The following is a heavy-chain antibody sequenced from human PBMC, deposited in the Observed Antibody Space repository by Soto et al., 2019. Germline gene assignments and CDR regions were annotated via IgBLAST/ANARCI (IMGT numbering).Heavy chain of an antibody. CDR2: ISWSGGTI. J-gene: IGHJ6*02. CDR3: AKSTGGTANGMHV. D-gene: IGHD2-8*02. Sequence: EVQLVESGGGLVQPGRSLRLSCTASGFSFDEYGMHWVRELPGKGLEWVSGISWSGGTIGYADSVKGRFSISRDNAKKSLYLQMNRLRPEDTALYYCAKSTGGTANGMHVWGQGTTVTVSS. V-gene: IGHV3-9*01. CDR1: GFSFDEYG.